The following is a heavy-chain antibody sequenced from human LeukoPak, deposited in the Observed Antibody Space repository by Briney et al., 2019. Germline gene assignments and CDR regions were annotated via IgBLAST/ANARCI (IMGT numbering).Heavy chain of an antibody. CDR1: GGSISRSGYY. J-gene: IGHJ6*03. CDR2: MYHSGST. V-gene: IGHV4-39*01. Sequence: SETLSLTCTVSGGSISRSGYYWSWIRQAPGKGLEWIGSMYHSGSTYYNPSFKSRVTISVDTSKNQFSLKLSSVTAADTAVYYCARHPGYYYHYMDVWGKGTTVTVSS. CDR3: ARHPGYYYHYMDV. D-gene: IGHD1-1*01.